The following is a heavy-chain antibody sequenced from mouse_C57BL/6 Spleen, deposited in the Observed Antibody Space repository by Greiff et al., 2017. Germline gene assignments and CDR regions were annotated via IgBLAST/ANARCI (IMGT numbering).Heavy chain of an antibody. J-gene: IGHJ3*01. CDR1: GYTFTSYW. CDR2: IYPSDSET. CDR3: ARRGHGLRLAY. V-gene: IGHV1-61*01. D-gene: IGHD2-4*01. Sequence: VQLQQPGAELVRPGSSVKLSCKASGYTFTSYWMDWVKQRPGQGLEWIGNIYPSDSETHYNQKFKDKATLTVDKSSSTAYMQLSSLTSEDSAVYYCARRGHGLRLAYWGQGTLVTVSA.